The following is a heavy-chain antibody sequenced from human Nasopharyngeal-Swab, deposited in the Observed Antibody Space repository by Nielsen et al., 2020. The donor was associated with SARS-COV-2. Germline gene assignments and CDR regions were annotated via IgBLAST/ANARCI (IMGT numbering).Heavy chain of an antibody. V-gene: IGHV3-30*04. D-gene: IGHD2-15*01. Sequence: LKISCAASGFTFSSYAMHWVRQAPGKGLEWVAVISYDGSNKYCADSVKGRFTISRDNSKNTLYLQMNSLRAEDTAVYYCARSLGGGYYYGMDVWGQGTTVTVSS. CDR1: GFTFSSYA. CDR2: ISYDGSNK. CDR3: ARSLGGGYYYGMDV. J-gene: IGHJ6*02.